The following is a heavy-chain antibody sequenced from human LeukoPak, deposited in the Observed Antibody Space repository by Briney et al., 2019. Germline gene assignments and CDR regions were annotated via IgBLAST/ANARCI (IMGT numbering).Heavy chain of an antibody. J-gene: IGHJ4*02. CDR1: GFTFSNYW. D-gene: IGHD6-6*01. V-gene: IGHV3-74*01. CDR3: ARGYSSSYRIDY. Sequence: PGGSLRLSCAASGFTFSNYWMHWLGQAPGKGLMWVSRINTDGSRTTYADSVKGRFTISRDNAKNTLYLQMNSLSAEDTAVYYCARGYSSSYRIDYWGQGTLVTVSS. CDR2: INTDGSRT.